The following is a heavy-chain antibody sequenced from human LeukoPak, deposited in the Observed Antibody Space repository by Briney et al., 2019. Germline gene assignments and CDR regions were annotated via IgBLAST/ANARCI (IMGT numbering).Heavy chain of an antibody. CDR1: GFAFNTYA. D-gene: IGHD3-10*01. J-gene: IGHJ4*02. CDR2: IWHDGSHK. Sequence: PGGSLRLSCAASGFAFNTYAMHWVRQAPGQGLEWVALIWHDGSHKFYSNSVRGQFTISRDNSKNTVSLQMNSLRPEDTAVYYCAREIFGSGSYQDFWGQGTLVTVSS. CDR3: AREIFGSGSYQDF. V-gene: IGHV3-33*01.